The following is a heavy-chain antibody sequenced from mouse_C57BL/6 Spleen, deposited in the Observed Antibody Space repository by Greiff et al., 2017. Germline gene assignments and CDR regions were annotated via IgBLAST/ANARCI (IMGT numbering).Heavy chain of an antibody. CDR3: ARRTTVPFAY. CDR2: ISGGGGNT. V-gene: IGHV5-9*01. J-gene: IGHJ3*01. CDR1: GFTFSSYT. Sequence: EVHLVESGGGLVKPGGSLKLSCAASGFTFSSYTMSWVRQTPEKRLEWVATISGGGGNTYYPDSVKGRFTISRDNAKNTLYLQMSSLRSEDTALYYCARRTTVPFAYWGQGTLVTVSA. D-gene: IGHD1-1*01.